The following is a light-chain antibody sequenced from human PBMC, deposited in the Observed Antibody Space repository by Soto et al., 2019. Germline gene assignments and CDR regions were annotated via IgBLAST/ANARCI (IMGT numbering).Light chain of an antibody. CDR2: GVN. J-gene: IGLJ3*02. CDR3: TSFTTTNTWV. V-gene: IGLV2-14*01. Sequence: QSALTQPASVSGSPGQSITISCTGTSSDVAVYNYVSWFQQHPGKAPKLIIFGVNNRPSGVSDRFSGSKSGSTASLTISGLQPEDEADYYCTSFTTTNTWVFGGGTKVTVL. CDR1: SSDVAVYNY.